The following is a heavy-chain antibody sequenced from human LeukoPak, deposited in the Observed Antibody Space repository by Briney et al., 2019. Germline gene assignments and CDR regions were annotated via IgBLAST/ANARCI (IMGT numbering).Heavy chain of an antibody. Sequence: PSETLSLTCTVSGGSISSGSYYWSWIRQPAGKGLEWIGRIYTSGSTNYNPSLKSRVTISVDTSKNQFSLKLSSVTAADTAVYYCARRFITMVRGVIGWFDPWGQGTLVTVSS. D-gene: IGHD3-10*01. V-gene: IGHV4-61*02. CDR3: ARRFITMVRGVIGWFDP. CDR1: GGSISSGSYY. J-gene: IGHJ5*02. CDR2: IYTSGST.